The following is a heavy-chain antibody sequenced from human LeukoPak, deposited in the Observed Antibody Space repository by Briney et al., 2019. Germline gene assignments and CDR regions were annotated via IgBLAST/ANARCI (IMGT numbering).Heavy chain of an antibody. D-gene: IGHD6-13*01. CDR2: INAGNGNT. CDR3: ARGYSSSWYGRGYYGMDV. CDR1: GYTFTSYA. J-gene: IGHJ6*02. Sequence: ASVKVSCKASGYTFTSYAMHWVRQAPGQRLEWMGWINAGNGNTKYSQKFQGRVTITRDTSTNTAYMELRSLRSDDTAVYYCARGYSSSWYGRGYYGMDVWGQGTTVTVSS. V-gene: IGHV1-3*01.